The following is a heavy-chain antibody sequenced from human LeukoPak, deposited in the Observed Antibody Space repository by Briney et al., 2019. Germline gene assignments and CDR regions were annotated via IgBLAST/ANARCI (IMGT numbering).Heavy chain of an antibody. D-gene: IGHD2-8*01. V-gene: IGHV4-39*07. Sequence: PSETLSLTCTVSGGSISSSSYYWGWIRQPPGRGLEWIGSIYYSGSTYYNPSLKSRVTISVDTSKNQFSLKLSSVTAADTAVYYCARGPPDCTNGVCYYYYYMDVWGKGTTVTVSS. CDR1: GGSISSSSYY. J-gene: IGHJ6*03. CDR3: ARGPPDCTNGVCYYYYYMDV. CDR2: IYYSGST.